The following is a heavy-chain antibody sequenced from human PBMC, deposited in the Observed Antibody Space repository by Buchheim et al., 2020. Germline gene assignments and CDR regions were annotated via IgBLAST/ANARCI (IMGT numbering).Heavy chain of an antibody. CDR3: AVGAHY. Sequence: DVQLVESGGGLVQSGGSLRLSCEAPGFIFDNFWMTWVRQAQGKGLEWVASIAGAGVKIYYGDAVKGRFTISRDNSKTSLFLQMDDLRSDDTAVYYCAVGAHYWGQGT. CDR2: IAGAGVKI. CDR1: GFIFDNFW. J-gene: IGHJ4*02. D-gene: IGHD1-26*01. V-gene: IGHV3-7*01.